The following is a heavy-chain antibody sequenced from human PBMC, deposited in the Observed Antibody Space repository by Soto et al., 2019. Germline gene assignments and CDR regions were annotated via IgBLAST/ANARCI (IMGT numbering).Heavy chain of an antibody. CDR1: GGSITGAYY. D-gene: IGHD2-15*01. CDR3: ARVRDSFGLDV. J-gene: IGHJ6*02. V-gene: IGHV4-31*03. CDR2: IHYRGST. Sequence: QVQLQQSGPGLVKSSETLSLTCNVSGGSITGAYYWNWIRQHPGKGLELIGSIHYRGSTYYNPSLKRRITISLDRSNNQFSLKLSSVTAADTAVYYCARVRDSFGLDVWGQGTTVTVSS.